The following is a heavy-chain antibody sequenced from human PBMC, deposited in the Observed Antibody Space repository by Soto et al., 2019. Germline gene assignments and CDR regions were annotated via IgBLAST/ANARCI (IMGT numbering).Heavy chain of an antibody. CDR1: GFTFSGYE. D-gene: IGHD3-3*01. Sequence: GGSLRLSCAASGFTFSGYEMNWVRRAPGKGLEWISYISGSGTTIYYADSVKGRFTISRDNAKKSLYLQMNSLRAEDTAVYYCAREVTVFGVIIPTPMDVWGQGTTVTVSS. CDR2: ISGSGTTI. V-gene: IGHV3-48*03. J-gene: IGHJ6*02. CDR3: AREVTVFGVIIPTPMDV.